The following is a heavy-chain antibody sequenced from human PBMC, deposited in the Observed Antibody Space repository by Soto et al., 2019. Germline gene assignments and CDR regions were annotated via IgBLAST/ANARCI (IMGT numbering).Heavy chain of an antibody. CDR3: ARDRGGMGHTVALDI. J-gene: IGHJ3*02. CDR1: GFTFTTYT. D-gene: IGHD3-10*01. Sequence: GGSLRLSCAASGFTFTTYTMNWVRQAPEKGLESLSSISSSGSYFYYADSVKGRFTISRDNSKNTLYLQMNSLRAEDTAVYYCARDRGGMGHTVALDIWGQGTMVTVSS. CDR2: ISSSGSYF. V-gene: IGHV3-21*01.